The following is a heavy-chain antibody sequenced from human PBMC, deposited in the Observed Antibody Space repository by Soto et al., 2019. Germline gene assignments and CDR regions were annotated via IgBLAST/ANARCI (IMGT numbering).Heavy chain of an antibody. J-gene: IGHJ4*02. CDR2: IKRKTDGGTT. CDR3: TTTLPGEDY. V-gene: IGHV3-15*01. Sequence: EVQLVESGGGWEKLGGPFRPSWPAPGFPLITPWMSGVRKPPGKGLEWVGRIKRKTDGGTTDYAAPVKGRFTISRDDSKNTLYLQMNSLKTEDTAVYYCTTTLPGEDYWGQGTLVTVSS. D-gene: IGHD3-10*01. CDR1: GFPLITPW.